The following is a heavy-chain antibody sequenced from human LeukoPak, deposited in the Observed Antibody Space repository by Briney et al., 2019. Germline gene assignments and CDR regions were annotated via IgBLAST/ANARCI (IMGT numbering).Heavy chain of an antibody. J-gene: IGHJ4*02. D-gene: IGHD3-22*01. CDR2: ISSSGSTI. Sequence: GGSLRLSCAASGFTFSSYEMNWVRQAPGKGLEWVSYISSSGSTIYYADSVKGRFTISRDNAKNSLYLQMNSLRAEDTAVYYCVGYYDSSGYLDYWGQGTLVTVSS. CDR1: GFTFSSYE. CDR3: VGYYDSSGYLDY. V-gene: IGHV3-48*03.